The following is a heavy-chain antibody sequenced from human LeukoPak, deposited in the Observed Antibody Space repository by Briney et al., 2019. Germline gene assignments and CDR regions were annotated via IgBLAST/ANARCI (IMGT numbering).Heavy chain of an antibody. CDR1: GFTFSNYW. CDR3: ARAPSEIGGYYPEYFRH. Sequence: RGSLRLSCAAAGFTFSNYWMHWVRQAPGKGLVWVSRIKSDGRTNYADSVKGRFTISRDNAKNTVSLQMNSLRAEDTGVYYCARAPSEIGGYYPEYFRHWGQGTLVTVSS. J-gene: IGHJ1*01. V-gene: IGHV3-74*01. D-gene: IGHD3-22*01. CDR2: IKSDGRT.